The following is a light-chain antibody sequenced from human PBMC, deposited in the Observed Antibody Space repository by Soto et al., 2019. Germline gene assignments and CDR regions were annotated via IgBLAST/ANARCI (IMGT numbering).Light chain of an antibody. V-gene: IGKV3-15*01. CDR3: QQYRSWPRT. CDR1: QSVDIN. CDR2: GAS. Sequence: EILLTQSPATLSVSPGERVTLSCRASQSVDINLAWYQQKPGQAPRLLIYGASTRATDMSGTFSGRGSGTEFTLTISNLRPEDFAVYYCQQYRSWPRTFGQGTKVDIK. J-gene: IGKJ1*01.